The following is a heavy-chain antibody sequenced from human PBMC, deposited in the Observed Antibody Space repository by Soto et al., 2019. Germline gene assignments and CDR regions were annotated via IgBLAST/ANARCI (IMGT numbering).Heavy chain of an antibody. J-gene: IGHJ4*02. V-gene: IGHV3-23*01. CDR3: AKEGTSGLYYFDY. CDR2: ISGSGSYI. Sequence: GGSLRLSCAASGFTFSSYAMSWVRQAPGKGLEWVSAISGSGSYIYYADSVKGRFTISRDNSKNTLYLQMNSLRAEDTAVYYCAKEGTSGLYYFDYWGQGTLVTVSS. D-gene: IGHD6-19*01. CDR1: GFTFSSYA.